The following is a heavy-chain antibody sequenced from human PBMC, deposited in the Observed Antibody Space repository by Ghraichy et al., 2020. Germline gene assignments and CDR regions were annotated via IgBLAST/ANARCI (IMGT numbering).Heavy chain of an antibody. Sequence: SETLSLTCTVSGGSISSYYWNWIRQPPGKGLEWIGYIYYSGSTNSNSSLKSRVTISVDPSKNQFSLKLSSVTAADTAVYYCARDVVPSATKYGLDVWGQGTPGTVSS. CDR2: IYYSGST. J-gene: IGHJ6*02. CDR1: GGSISSYY. CDR3: ARDVVPSATKYGLDV. D-gene: IGHD2-2*01. V-gene: IGHV4-59*01.